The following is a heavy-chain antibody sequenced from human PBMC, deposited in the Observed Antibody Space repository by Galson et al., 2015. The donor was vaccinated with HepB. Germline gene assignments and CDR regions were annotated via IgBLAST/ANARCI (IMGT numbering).Heavy chain of an antibody. CDR2: ISSNGGST. J-gene: IGHJ3*02. CDR1: GFTFSSYA. D-gene: IGHD2-2*02. CDR3: ARVMVVPAAIQTGTTSLTGAFDI. Sequence: SLRLSCAASGFTFSSYAMHWVRQAPGKGLEYVSAISSNGGSTYYANSVKGRFTISRDNSKNTLYLQMGSLRAEDMAVYYCARVMVVPAAIQTGTTSLTGAFDIWGQGTMVTVSS. V-gene: IGHV3-64*01.